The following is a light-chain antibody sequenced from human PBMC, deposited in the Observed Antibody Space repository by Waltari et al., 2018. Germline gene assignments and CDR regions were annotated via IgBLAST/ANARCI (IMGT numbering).Light chain of an antibody. CDR3: LSYTNTAVRV. V-gene: IGLV2-14*01. CDR1: SSDVGANNY. CDR2: EVS. Sequence: QSALTQPASVSGSPGQAITISCTGSSSDVGANNYVSWYQQYPGKAPQVLIYEVSNRPSGVSNRFSGSKSGNTASLTISGLQAEDEADYYCLSYTNTAVRVFGGGTRLTVL. J-gene: IGLJ3*02.